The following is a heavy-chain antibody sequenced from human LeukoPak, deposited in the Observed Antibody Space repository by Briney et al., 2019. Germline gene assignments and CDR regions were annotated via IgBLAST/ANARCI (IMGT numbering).Heavy chain of an antibody. CDR2: ISSSGTSV. Sequence: GESLRLSCAASGFTFNRHDMIWVRQAPGKGLEWVSYISSSGTSVYYGDPVKGRFTISRDNAKNSVHLQMNSLRAEDTAVYYCARESGASHDSGGNCCYYYYYMDVWGKGTAVTVSS. CDR1: GFTFNRHD. V-gene: IGHV3-48*03. CDR3: ARESGASHDSGGNCCYYYYYMDV. D-gene: IGHD3-22*01. J-gene: IGHJ6*03.